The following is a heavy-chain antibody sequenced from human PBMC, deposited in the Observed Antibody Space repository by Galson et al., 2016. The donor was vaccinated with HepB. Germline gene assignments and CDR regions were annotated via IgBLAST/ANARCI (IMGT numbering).Heavy chain of an antibody. J-gene: IGHJ5*02. Sequence: SLRLSCAASDFIFTISLMHWVRQAPGKGLAWVAVISHDATTKYYADSVKGRFDISRDNSKNTLYLQMNSLRPEDTALYYCARDLYGDYRGWFDPWGQGTLVTVSS. CDR1: DFIFTISL. D-gene: IGHD4-17*01. V-gene: IGHV3-30*09. CDR2: ISHDATTK. CDR3: ARDLYGDYRGWFDP.